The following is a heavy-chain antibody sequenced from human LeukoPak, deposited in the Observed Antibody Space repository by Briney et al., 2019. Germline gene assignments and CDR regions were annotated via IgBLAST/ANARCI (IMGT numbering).Heavy chain of an antibody. D-gene: IGHD1-26*01. Sequence: GASVKVSCKASGYTFTSYDINWVRQATGQGLEWMGWMNPNSGNTGYAQKFQGRVTMTRNTSISTAYMELSSLRSEDTAVYYCAGAKSLSGSYTYYYYMDVWGKGTTVTVSS. CDR2: MNPNSGNT. CDR1: GYTFTSYD. CDR3: AGAKSLSGSYTYYYYMDV. V-gene: IGHV1-8*01. J-gene: IGHJ6*03.